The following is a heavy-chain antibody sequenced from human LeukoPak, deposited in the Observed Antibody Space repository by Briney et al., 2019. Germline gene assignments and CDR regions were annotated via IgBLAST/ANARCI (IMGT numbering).Heavy chain of an antibody. J-gene: IGHJ4*02. CDR3: ARADYDTSAYYYTFDY. Sequence: SETLSLTCTVPGGSIDCYYWSWIRQPPEEGLEWIGYIYYRGSTNYNPSLKSRVTISLDTSKNQFSLNLSSVTAADTAVYYCARADYDTSAYYYTFDYWGRGTLVTVSS. D-gene: IGHD3-22*01. CDR2: IYYRGST. CDR1: GGSIDCYY. V-gene: IGHV4-59*01.